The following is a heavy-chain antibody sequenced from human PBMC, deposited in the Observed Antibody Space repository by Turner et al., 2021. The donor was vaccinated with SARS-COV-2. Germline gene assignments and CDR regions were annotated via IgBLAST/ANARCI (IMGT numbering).Heavy chain of an antibody. CDR1: GYTFSLYY. Sequence: QVQLVQSGAEVKKPGASVKVSCKASGYTFSLYYMHWVRQAPGQGLEWMGIINPSGVSISYAQKFQGRVTMTRDTSTSTVYMELSSLRSEDTAVYYCARDVVLVPAASGMDVWGQGTTVTVSS. D-gene: IGHD2-2*01. CDR2: INPSGVSI. CDR3: ARDVVLVPAASGMDV. V-gene: IGHV1-46*01. J-gene: IGHJ6*02.